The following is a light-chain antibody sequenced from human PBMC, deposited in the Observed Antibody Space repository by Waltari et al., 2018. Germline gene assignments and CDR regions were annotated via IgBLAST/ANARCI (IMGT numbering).Light chain of an antibody. CDR3: QQHGTLPAT. J-gene: IGKJ1*01. CDR1: QTVGSSS. CDR2: RAS. V-gene: IGKV3-20*01. Sequence: EIVLTQSPGTASLSPGERVTLSCRASQTVGSSSLAWYQQKPAQAPRLVIYRASRRATVIPDMFSGGGSGKNFSLTISRLEPDDFAVYYCQQHGTLPATFGQGTKVEIK.